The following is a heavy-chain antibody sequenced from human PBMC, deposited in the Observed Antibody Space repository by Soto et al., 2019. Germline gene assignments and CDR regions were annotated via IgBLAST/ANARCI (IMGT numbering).Heavy chain of an antibody. D-gene: IGHD2-2*01. CDR3: GEGGRGSSCYVCSN. CDR2: TSGNGADT. CDR1: GFTFSSYS. J-gene: IGHJ1*01. V-gene: IGHV3-23*01. Sequence: PGGSLRLSCAASGFTFSSYSMSWVRQAQGKGLEWVSATSGNGADTSYADSVRGRFTISRDNSKDTLFLHMNSLRAADTAVYYWGEGGRGSSCYVCSNWGQGSRVTVSS.